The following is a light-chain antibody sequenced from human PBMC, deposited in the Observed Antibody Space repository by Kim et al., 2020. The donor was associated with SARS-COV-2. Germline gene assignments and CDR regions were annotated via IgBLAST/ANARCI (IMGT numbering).Light chain of an antibody. J-gene: IGKJ2*01. Sequence: SASVGDRVTITCRASQDIRNDLGWYQQNPGRAPKRLIYGASSLQSGVPSRFSGSGSGTEFTLTISSLQPADFATYFCQQSYSIPYTFGQGTKLDI. CDR1: QDIRND. CDR3: QQSYSIPYT. V-gene: IGKV1-17*01. CDR2: GAS.